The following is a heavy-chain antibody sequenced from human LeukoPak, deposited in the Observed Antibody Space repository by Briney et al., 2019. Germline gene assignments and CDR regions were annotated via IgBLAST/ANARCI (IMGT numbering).Heavy chain of an antibody. CDR3: AKDSSGSYYGPGRFFDY. CDR2: ISWNSGSI. V-gene: IGHV3-9*03. J-gene: IGHJ4*02. CDR1: GFTFDDYA. Sequence: GRSLRLSCAASGFTFDDYAMHWVRQAPGKGLEWVLGISWNSGSIGYADSVKGRFTISRDNAKNSLYLQMNSLRAEDMALYYCAKDSSGSYYGPGRFFDYWGQGTLVTVSS. D-gene: IGHD1-26*01.